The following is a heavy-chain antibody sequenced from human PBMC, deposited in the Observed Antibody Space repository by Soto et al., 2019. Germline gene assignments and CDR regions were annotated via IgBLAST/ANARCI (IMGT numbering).Heavy chain of an antibody. D-gene: IGHD2-21*02. V-gene: IGHV1-2*02. CDR3: ARGVCGGDCYYNY. Sequence: ASVKVSFKASGYTFTGYYMYWVRQAPGQGLEWMGWINPNSGGTNYAQKFQGRVTMTRDTSISTAYMELSRLRSDDTAVYYCARGVCGGDCYYNYWGQGTLVTVSS. CDR2: INPNSGGT. J-gene: IGHJ4*02. CDR1: GYTFTGYY.